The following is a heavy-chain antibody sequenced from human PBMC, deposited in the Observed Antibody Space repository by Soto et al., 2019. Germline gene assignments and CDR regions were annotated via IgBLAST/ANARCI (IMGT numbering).Heavy chain of an antibody. V-gene: IGHV3-30*18. CDR2: ISYDGSNK. CDR1: GFTFSSYG. Sequence: QVQLVESGGGVVQPGRSLRLSCAASGFTFSSYGMHWVRQAPGKGLEWVAVISYDGSNKYYADTVKGRFTISRDNSKITLYLQMNSLRAEDTAVYYCVKGVRQLVGYYFDCWGQGTLVTVSS. D-gene: IGHD6-13*01. CDR3: VKGVRQLVGYYFDC. J-gene: IGHJ4*02.